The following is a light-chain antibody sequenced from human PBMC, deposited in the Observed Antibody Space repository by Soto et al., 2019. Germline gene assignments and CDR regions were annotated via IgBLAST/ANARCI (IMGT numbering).Light chain of an antibody. CDR3: SSYRTGGPFV. V-gene: IGLV2-8*01. CDR1: SSDVGGYNY. J-gene: IGLJ1*01. Sequence: QSVLTQPPSASGSPGQSVAISCTGTSSDVGGYNYVSWYQQHPGKAPKLMIYEVNKRPSGVPDRFSGSKSGNTASLTVSGLQAEDEADYYCSSYRTGGPFVFGTGTKLTVL. CDR2: EVN.